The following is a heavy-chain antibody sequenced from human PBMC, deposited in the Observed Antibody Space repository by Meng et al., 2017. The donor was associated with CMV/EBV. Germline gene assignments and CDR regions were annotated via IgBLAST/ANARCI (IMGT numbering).Heavy chain of an antibody. D-gene: IGHD6-19*01. J-gene: IGHJ4*02. CDR1: GFTFSSYG. Sequence: GGSLRLSCAASGFTFSSYGMHWVRQAPGKGLEWVAFISYDGSNKYYADSVKGRFTISRDNSKNTLYLQMNSLRAEDTAVYYCARAEAGIAVAGTQDYWGQGTLVTVSS. CDR2: ISYDGSNK. V-gene: IGHV3-30*19. CDR3: ARAEAGIAVAGTQDY.